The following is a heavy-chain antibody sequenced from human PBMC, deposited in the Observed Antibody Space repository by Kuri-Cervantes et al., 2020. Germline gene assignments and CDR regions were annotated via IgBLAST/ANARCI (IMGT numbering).Heavy chain of an antibody. CDR1: GYTFTGYC. D-gene: IGHD3-3*01. CDR2: ISTYNGNT. Sequence: ASVKVSCKASGYTFTGYCMHWVRQAPGQGLEWMGWISTYNGNTNYAQKLQDRVTMTTDTSTTTAYMELRSLRSDDTVVNFCASESPRYDCWSGYSLESFLDYWGQGTLVTVSS. CDR3: ASESPRYDCWSGYSLESFLDY. J-gene: IGHJ4*02. V-gene: IGHV1-18*04.